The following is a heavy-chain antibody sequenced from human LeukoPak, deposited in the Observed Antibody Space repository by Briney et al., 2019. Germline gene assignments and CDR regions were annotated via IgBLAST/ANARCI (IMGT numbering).Heavy chain of an antibody. J-gene: IGHJ3*02. CDR2: IIPILGIA. V-gene: IGHV1-69*04. CDR1: GGTFSSYA. Sequence: SVRVSCKASGGTFSSYAISWVRQAPGQGLEWMGRIIPILGIANYAQKFQGRVTITADKSTSTAYMELSSLRSEDTAVYYCASSIAVAAKSAAFDIWGQGTMVTVSS. D-gene: IGHD6-19*01. CDR3: ASSIAVAAKSAAFDI.